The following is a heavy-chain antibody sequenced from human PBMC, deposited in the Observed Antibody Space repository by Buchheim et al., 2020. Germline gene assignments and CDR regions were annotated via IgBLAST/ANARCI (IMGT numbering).Heavy chain of an antibody. CDR1: GGSISSYY. V-gene: IGHV4-59*01. CDR3: AGGGRYSSGWYGYYYYGMDV. Sequence: QVQLQESGPGLVKPSETLSLTCTVSGGSISSYYWSWIRQPPGKGLEWIGYIYYSGSTNYNPSLKSRVTISVATSKNQFSLKLSSVTAADTAVYYCAGGGRYSSGWYGYYYYGMDVWGQGTT. CDR2: IYYSGST. J-gene: IGHJ6*02. D-gene: IGHD6-19*01.